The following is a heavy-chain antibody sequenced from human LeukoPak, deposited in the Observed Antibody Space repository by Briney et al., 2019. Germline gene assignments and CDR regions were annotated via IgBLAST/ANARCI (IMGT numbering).Heavy chain of an antibody. CDR2: IYYSGST. J-gene: IGHJ4*02. D-gene: IGHD2-15*01. CDR3: ARDCSGGSCYSGFDY. CDR1: GGSISSYY. Sequence: SETLSLTCTVSGGSISSYYWSWIRQPPGKGLEWIGYIYYSGSTNYNPSLKSRVTISVDTSKNQFSLKLSSVTAADTAVHYCARDCSGGSCYSGFDYWGQGTLVTVSS. V-gene: IGHV4-59*01.